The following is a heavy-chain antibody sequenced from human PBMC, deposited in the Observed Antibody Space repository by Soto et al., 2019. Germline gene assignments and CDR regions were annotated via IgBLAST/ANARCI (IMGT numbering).Heavy chain of an antibody. CDR1: GFTFSSYA. Sequence: GGSLRLSCAASGFTFSSYAMHWVRQAPGKGLEYVSAISSNGGSTYYANSVKGRFTISRDNSKNTLYLQMGSLRAEDMAVYYCARDRSYDSSGYCFDYWGQGTLVTVSS. D-gene: IGHD3-22*01. V-gene: IGHV3-64*01. J-gene: IGHJ4*02. CDR2: ISSNGGST. CDR3: ARDRSYDSSGYCFDY.